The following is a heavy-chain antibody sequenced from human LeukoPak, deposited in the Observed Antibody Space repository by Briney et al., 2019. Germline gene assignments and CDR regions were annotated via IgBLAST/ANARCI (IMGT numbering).Heavy chain of an antibody. D-gene: IGHD3-10*02. J-gene: IGHJ4*02. V-gene: IGHV4-4*07. CDR2: IYTSGST. Sequence: SETLSLTCTVSGGSMSSYYWSWIRQPAGKGLEWIGRIYTSGSTNYNPSLKSRVIMSVDTSKNQFSLKLSSVTAADTAVYYCARDLSVRGTLYYWGQGTLVTVSS. CDR1: GGSMSSYY. CDR3: ARDLSVRGTLYY.